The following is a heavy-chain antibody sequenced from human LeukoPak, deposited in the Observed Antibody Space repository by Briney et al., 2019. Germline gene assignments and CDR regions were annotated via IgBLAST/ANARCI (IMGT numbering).Heavy chain of an antibody. Sequence: GGSLRLSCAASGFTFDDYAMHWVRQAPGKGLEWVSGISWNSGSIGYADSVKGRFTVSRDNAKNSLYLQMNSLRAEDTALYYCAKDPYPYYYDSSGYPDWGQGTLVTDSS. CDR2: ISWNSGSI. CDR3: AKDPYPYYYDSSGYPD. V-gene: IGHV3-9*01. CDR1: GFTFDDYA. D-gene: IGHD3-22*01. J-gene: IGHJ4*02.